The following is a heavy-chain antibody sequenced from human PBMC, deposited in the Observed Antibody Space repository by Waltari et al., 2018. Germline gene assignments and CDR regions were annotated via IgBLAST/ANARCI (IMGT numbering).Heavy chain of an antibody. V-gene: IGHV1-8*02. CDR2: MNPNTGDT. J-gene: IGHJ5*02. D-gene: IGHD3-22*01. Sequence: QVQLLQSGAEVKKPGASVKVSCQASGYTFTTYEINWVRQASGQGLEWMGWMNPNTGDTGFAQRFQGRVTMTRDTSSNTAYMELSTLTSEDTALYYCAKAHFYDTSGYIEHWGQGTLVTVSS. CDR1: GYTFTTYE. CDR3: AKAHFYDTSGYIEH.